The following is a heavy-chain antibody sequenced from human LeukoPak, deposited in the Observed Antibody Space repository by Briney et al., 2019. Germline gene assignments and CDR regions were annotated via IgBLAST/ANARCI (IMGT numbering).Heavy chain of an antibody. CDR2: IIPIFGTA. V-gene: IGHV1-69*06. D-gene: IGHD2-2*01. CDR3: TGYCSSTSCYPVDY. CDR1: GGTFSSYA. J-gene: IGHJ4*02. Sequence: GASAKVSCKASGGTFSSYAISWVRQAPGQGLEWMGRIIPIFGTANYAQKFQGSVTITADKSTSTAYMELSSLRSEDTAVYYCTGYCSSTSCYPVDYWGQGTLVTVSS.